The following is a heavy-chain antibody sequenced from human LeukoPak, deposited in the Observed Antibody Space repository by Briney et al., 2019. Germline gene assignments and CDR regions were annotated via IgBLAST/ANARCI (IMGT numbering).Heavy chain of an antibody. J-gene: IGHJ4*02. D-gene: IGHD6-19*01. CDR2: ISSSSSYI. CDR1: GFTFSSCS. V-gene: IGHV3-21*01. CDR3: AREEQWLETPYFDY. Sequence: AGGSLRLSCAASGFTFSSCSMNWVRQAPGKGLEWVSSISSSSSYIYYADSVKGRFTISRDNAKNTLYLQMNSLRAEDTAVYYCAREEQWLETPYFDYWGQGTLVTVSS.